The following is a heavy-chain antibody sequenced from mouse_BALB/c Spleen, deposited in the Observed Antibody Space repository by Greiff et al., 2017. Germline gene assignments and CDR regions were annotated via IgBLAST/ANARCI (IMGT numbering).Heavy chain of an antibody. CDR2: INPSNGRT. V-gene: IGHV1S81*02. CDR3: ARIGDAMDY. D-gene: IGHD2-14*01. J-gene: IGHJ4*01. Sequence: QVQLQQPGAELVKPGASVKLSCKASGYTFTSYWMHWVKQRPGQGLEWIGEINPSNGRTNYNEKFKSKATLTVDKSSSTAYMQLSSLTSEDSAVYYCARIGDAMDYWGQGTSVTVSS. CDR1: GYTFTSYW.